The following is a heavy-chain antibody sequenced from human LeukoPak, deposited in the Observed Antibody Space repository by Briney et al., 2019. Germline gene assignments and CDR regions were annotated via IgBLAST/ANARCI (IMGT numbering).Heavy chain of an antibody. D-gene: IGHD2-15*01. CDR2: IYPGDSDI. V-gene: IGHV5-51*01. J-gene: IGHJ5*02. CDR3: ARQEYCSGGSCYTWFDP. CDR1: GYRFSSYW. Sequence: GESLKISCKDSGYRFSSYWIAWVRQMPGKSLEYIGIIYPGDSDIRYSPSFQGLVTISADKSISTAYLQWSSLKASDTAMYYCARQEYCSGGSCYTWFDPWGQGTLVTVSS.